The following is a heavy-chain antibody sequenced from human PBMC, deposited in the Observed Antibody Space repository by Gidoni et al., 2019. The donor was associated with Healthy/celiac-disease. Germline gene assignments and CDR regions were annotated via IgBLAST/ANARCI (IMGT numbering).Heavy chain of an antibody. CDR1: GGSFSGYY. CDR3: ARSRVRGMAWFDY. CDR2: INHSGST. D-gene: IGHD3-10*01. V-gene: IGHV4-34*01. J-gene: IGHJ4*02. Sequence: QVQLQQWGAGLLKPSETLSLTCAVYGGSFSGYYWSWIRQPPGKGLEWIGEINHSGSTNYNPSLKSRVTISVDTSKNQFSLKLSSVTAADTAVYYCARSRVRGMAWFDYWGQGTLVTVSS.